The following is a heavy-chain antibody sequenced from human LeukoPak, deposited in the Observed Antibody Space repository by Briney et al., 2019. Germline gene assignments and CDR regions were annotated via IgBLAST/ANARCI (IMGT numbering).Heavy chain of an antibody. D-gene: IGHD2-15*01. J-gene: IGHJ4*02. CDR1: GYTFTSYG. Sequence: ASVKVSCKASGYTFTSYGISWVRQAPGQGLEWMGWISTYNGYTNYAQKLQGRVTMTTDTSTSTAYMELRSLISDDTAVYYCARDRTQGYFHYWGQGTLVTVSS. CDR3: ARDRTQGYFHY. CDR2: ISTYNGYT. V-gene: IGHV1-18*01.